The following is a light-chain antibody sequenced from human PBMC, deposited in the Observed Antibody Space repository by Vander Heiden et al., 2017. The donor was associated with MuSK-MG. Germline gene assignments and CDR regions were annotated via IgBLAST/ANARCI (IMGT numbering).Light chain of an antibody. V-gene: IGKV1-5*03. CDR2: KAS. CDR3: QQDNNYWT. J-gene: IGKJ1*01. CDR1: QSAGNW. Sequence: DIQMTQSPSTLSASVGDRVTITCRASQSAGNWLAWYQQKPGKAPKLLIYKASSLESGVPSRFSGSGSGTEFTLTISSLQPDDFATYYCQQDNNYWTFGQGTKVEIK.